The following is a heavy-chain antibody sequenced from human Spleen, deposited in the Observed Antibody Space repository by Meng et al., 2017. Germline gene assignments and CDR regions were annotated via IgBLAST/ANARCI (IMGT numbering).Heavy chain of an antibody. CDR3: ARGPTTMAHDFDY. CDR1: GGSVSSDSYY. V-gene: IGHV4-61*01. J-gene: IGHJ4*02. Sequence: SETLSLTCTVSGGSVSSDSYYWSWIRQPPGKGLEWIGYIYYSRNANYNPSLLSRVTISQDTSKNQFSLKLTSVTAADSAVYYCARGPTTMAHDFDYWGQGTLVTVSS. CDR2: IYYSRNA. D-gene: IGHD4-11*01.